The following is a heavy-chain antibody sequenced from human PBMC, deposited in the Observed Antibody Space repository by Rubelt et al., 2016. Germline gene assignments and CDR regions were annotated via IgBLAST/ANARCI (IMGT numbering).Heavy chain of an antibody. J-gene: IGHJ4*02. V-gene: IGHV5-10-1*01. D-gene: IGHD1-26*01. CDR2: IDPSDSYT. CDR1: GYTFTTHW. CDR3: ARRNSGTYSPFDY. Sequence: EVQLVQSGAEVKKPGGSLRISCKGSGYTFTTHWISWVRQMPGKGLGWMGRIDPSDSYTNYNPSLRGHVTISVDKSISTAYRQWSSLQASDTAMYYCARRNSGTYSPFDYWGQGTMVTVSP.